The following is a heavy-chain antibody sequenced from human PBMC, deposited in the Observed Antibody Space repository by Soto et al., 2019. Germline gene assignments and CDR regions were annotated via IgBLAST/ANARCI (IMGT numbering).Heavy chain of an antibody. J-gene: IGHJ2*01. D-gene: IGHD2-15*01. V-gene: IGHV4-59*08. CDR3: ARRYCSGGSCYKNWYFDL. CDR1: GGSISSYY. CDR2: IYYSGST. Sequence: SETLSLTCTVSGGSISSYYWSWIRQPPGKGLEWIGYIYYSGSTNYNPSLKSRVTISVDTSKNQFSLKLSSVTAADTAVYYCARRYCSGGSCYKNWYFDLWGRGTLVTVSS.